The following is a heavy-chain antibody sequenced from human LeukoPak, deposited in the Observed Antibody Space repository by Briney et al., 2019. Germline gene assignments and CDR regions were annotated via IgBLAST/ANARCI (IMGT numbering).Heavy chain of an antibody. CDR1: GGSLSGYY. J-gene: IGHJ4*02. D-gene: IGHD6-13*01. CDR2: INHSGST. CDR3: AREGIAAAAIDY. V-gene: IGHV4-34*01. Sequence: SETLSLTCAVYGGSLSGYYWSWIRQPPGKGLEWIGEINHSGSTNYNPSLKSRVTISLDTSKNQFSLKLTSVTAADTAVYYCAREGIAAAAIDYWGQGTLVTVSS.